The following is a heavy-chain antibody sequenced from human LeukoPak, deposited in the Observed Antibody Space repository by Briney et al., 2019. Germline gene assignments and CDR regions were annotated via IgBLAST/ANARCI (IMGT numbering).Heavy chain of an antibody. J-gene: IGHJ5*02. CDR3: ARHEYSGSYYGLSWFDP. D-gene: IGHD1-26*01. Sequence: SETLSLTCTVSGGSISSSGYYWGWIRQPPGKGLEWIASIYYSGSTYYNPSLKSRVTISVDTSQNQLSLKLSSLTAADTAVYYCARHEYSGSYYGLSWFDPWGQGTLVTVSS. CDR1: GGSISSSGYY. CDR2: IYYSGST. V-gene: IGHV4-39*01.